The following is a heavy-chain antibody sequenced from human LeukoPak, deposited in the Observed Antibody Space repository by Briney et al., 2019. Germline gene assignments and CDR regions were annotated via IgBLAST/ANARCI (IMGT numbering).Heavy chain of an antibody. CDR3: ASITLRVLDY. D-gene: IGHD3-3*01. J-gene: IGHJ4*02. V-gene: IGHV3-66*01. CDR1: EFIVSSNY. CDR2: IYSGHNT. Sequence: GGSLRLSCAASEFIVSSNYMSWVRQAPGKGLEWVSVIYSGHNTYYADSVKGRFTISRDNSKNTLYLQMNSLRAEDTAVYYCASITLRVLDYWGQGTLVTVSS.